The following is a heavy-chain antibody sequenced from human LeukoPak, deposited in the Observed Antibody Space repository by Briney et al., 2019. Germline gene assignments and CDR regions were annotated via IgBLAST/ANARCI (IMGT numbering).Heavy chain of an antibody. J-gene: IGHJ4*02. CDR3: ARSPEYDFWSGSFDY. CDR1: GGSTSSYY. V-gene: IGHV4-59*08. CDR2: IYYSGST. Sequence: SETLSLTCTVSGGSTSSYYWSWIRQPPGKGLEWIGYIYYSGSTNYNPSLKSRVTISVDTSKNQFSLKLSSVTAADTAAYYCARSPEYDFWSGSFDYWGQGTLVTVSS. D-gene: IGHD3-3*01.